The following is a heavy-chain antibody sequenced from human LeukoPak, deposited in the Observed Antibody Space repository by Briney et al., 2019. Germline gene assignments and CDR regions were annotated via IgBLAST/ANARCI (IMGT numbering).Heavy chain of an antibody. V-gene: IGHV3-23*01. D-gene: IGHD3-22*01. J-gene: IGHJ5*02. CDR2: ISGSGGST. Sequence: GGSLRLSCAASGFTFSSYEMNWVRQAPGKGLEWVSAISGSGGSTYYADSVKGRFTISRDNSKNTLYLQMNSLRAEDTAVYYCAKSFTYYYDSSGYYPPRPMRWFDPWGQGTLVTVSS. CDR3: AKSFTYYYDSSGYYPPRPMRWFDP. CDR1: GFTFSSYE.